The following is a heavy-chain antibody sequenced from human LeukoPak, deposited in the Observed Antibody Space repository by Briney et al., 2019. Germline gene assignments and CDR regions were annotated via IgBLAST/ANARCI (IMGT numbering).Heavy chain of an antibody. J-gene: IGHJ4*02. D-gene: IGHD6-6*01. V-gene: IGHV4-30-4*08. Sequence: SQTLSLTCTVSVGSISSCDYYWRWIRQPPGKGLEWIGYIYYSGSTYYNPSLKSRVTISIDTSKNRFSLKLSSVTAADTAVYYCARSSLYSSFWYFDYWGQGTLVTVSS. CDR1: VGSISSCDYY. CDR3: ARSSLYSSFWYFDY. CDR2: IYYSGST.